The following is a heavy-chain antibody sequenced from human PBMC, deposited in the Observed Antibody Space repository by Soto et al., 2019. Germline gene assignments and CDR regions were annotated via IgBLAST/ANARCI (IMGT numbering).Heavy chain of an antibody. CDR3: AKFPWGSQLLSWFDP. CDR2: ISGSGGST. CDR1: GFTFSSYA. V-gene: IGHV3-23*01. D-gene: IGHD2-2*01. J-gene: IGHJ5*02. Sequence: GGSLRLSCAASGFTFSSYAMSWVRQAPGKGLEWVSAISGSGGSTYYADSVKGRFTISRDNSKNTLYLQMNSLRAEDTAVYYCAKFPWGSQLLSWFDPRGQGTLVTVSS.